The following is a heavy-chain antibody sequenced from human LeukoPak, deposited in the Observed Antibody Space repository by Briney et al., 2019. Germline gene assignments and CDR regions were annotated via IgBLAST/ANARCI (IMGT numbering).Heavy chain of an antibody. CDR2: ISSRGSTI. Sequence: GGSLRLSCAASGFTFSSYEMSWVRQAPGKGLEWVSYISSRGSTIYYADSVKGRSTISRDNAKNSLYLQMNSLRAEDMAVYYCARGTHYYDSSGYFAEFDYWGQGTLVTVSS. CDR3: ARGTHYYDSSGYFAEFDY. J-gene: IGHJ4*02. D-gene: IGHD3-22*01. CDR1: GFTFSSYE. V-gene: IGHV3-48*03.